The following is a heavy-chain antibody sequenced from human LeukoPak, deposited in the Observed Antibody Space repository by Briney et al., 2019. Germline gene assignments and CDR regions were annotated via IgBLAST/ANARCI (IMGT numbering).Heavy chain of an antibody. D-gene: IGHD3-22*01. J-gene: IGHJ4*02. Sequence: GGSLRLSCAASGFTFSSYWMSWVRQAPGKGLEWVSVIYSGGSTYYADSVKGRFTISRDNSKNTLYLQMNSLRAEDTAVYYCARGPTYYYDSSGYYPFDYWGQGTLVTVSS. CDR1: GFTFSSYW. CDR3: ARGPTYYYDSSGYYPFDY. CDR2: IYSGGST. V-gene: IGHV3-66*01.